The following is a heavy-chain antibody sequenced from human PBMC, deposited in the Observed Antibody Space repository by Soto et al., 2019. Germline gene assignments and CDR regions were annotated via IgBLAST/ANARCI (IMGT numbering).Heavy chain of an antibody. CDR3: ATGGAMGGDY. J-gene: IGHJ4*02. V-gene: IGHV3-74*01. CDR2: IYFDGITT. D-gene: IGHD1-26*01. CDR1: GFTFNTHW. Sequence: GGSLRLSCTASGFTFNTHWMHWVRQAPGKGLVWVSRIYFDGITTNYADSVKGRLTVSRDNAKNTVYLHVNTLRDEDTAVYYCATGGAMGGDYWRQGTRVTVSS.